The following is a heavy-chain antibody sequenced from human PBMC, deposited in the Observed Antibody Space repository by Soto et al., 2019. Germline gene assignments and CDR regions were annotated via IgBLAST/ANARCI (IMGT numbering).Heavy chain of an antibody. J-gene: IGHJ4*02. Sequence: QVQLVESGGGVVQPGRSLRLSCAASGFTFSSYGMHWVRQAPGKGLEWVAVISYDGSNKYYADSVKGRFTISRDNSKNTLYLQMNSLRAEDTDVYYCAKDRERWLQLNYFDYWGQGTLVTVSS. V-gene: IGHV3-30*18. CDR1: GFTFSSYG. CDR2: ISYDGSNK. CDR3: AKDRERWLQLNYFDY. D-gene: IGHD5-12*01.